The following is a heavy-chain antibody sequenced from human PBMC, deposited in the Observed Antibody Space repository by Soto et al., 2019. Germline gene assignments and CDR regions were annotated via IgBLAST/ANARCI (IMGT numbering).Heavy chain of an antibody. V-gene: IGHV3-7*05. J-gene: IGHJ6*02. CDR1: GFTFSSYW. CDR2: INQDGSEK. CDR3: ARDGSSSWYSYYYNGMDV. Sequence: EVQLVESGGGLVQPGGSLRLSCAASGFTFSSYWRSWVRQAPGKGLEWVANINQDGSEKFYVDSEKGRFTISRDNAKKSLYLQMNTLRVEDTAVYYCARDGSSSWYSYYYNGMDVWGQGTTVTVSS. D-gene: IGHD6-13*01.